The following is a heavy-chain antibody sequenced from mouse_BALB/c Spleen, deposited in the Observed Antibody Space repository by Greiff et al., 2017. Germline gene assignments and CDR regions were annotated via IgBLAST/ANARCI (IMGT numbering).Heavy chain of an antibody. CDR2: ISDGGSYT. D-gene: IGHD2-10*01. CDR1: GFTFSDYY. V-gene: IGHV5-4*02. Sequence: EVKLMESGGGLVKPGGSLKLSCAASGFTFSDYYMYWVRQTPEKRLEWVATISDGGSYTYYPDSVKGRFTISRDNAKNNLYLQMSSLKSEDTAMYYCARAYYGNSYLDYWGQGTTLTVSS. CDR3: ARAYYGNSYLDY. J-gene: IGHJ2*01.